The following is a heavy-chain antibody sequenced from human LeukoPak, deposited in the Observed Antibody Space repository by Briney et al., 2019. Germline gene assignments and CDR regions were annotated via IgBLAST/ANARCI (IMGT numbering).Heavy chain of an antibody. CDR1: GFTFDDYA. D-gene: IGHD6-13*01. V-gene: IGHV3-30*02. CDR2: IRYDGSNK. Sequence: GGSLRLSCAASGFTFDDYAMHWVRQAPGKGLEWVAFIRYDGSNKYYADSVKGRFTISRDNSKNTLYLQMNSLRAEDTAVYYCAKRLRESSSWYPDAFDIWGQGTMVTVSS. J-gene: IGHJ3*02. CDR3: AKRLRESSSWYPDAFDI.